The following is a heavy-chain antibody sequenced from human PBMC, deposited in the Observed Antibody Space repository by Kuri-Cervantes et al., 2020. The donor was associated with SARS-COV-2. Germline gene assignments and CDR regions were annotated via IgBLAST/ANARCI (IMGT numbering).Heavy chain of an antibody. CDR3: AREVGERDYYDSSGYPHAGGDY. D-gene: IGHD3-22*01. CDR2: ICSDGSKN. Sequence: SLMFSCTTCDMIFSYAVMHWVRQAPGRLLEWVAMICSDGSKNYDADSVKGQFTISRDNSKDTLFLQLSSVSAEDTAVYYCAREVGERDYYDSSGYPHAGGDYWGQGTLVTVSS. CDR1: DMIFSYAV. V-gene: IGHV3-33*01. J-gene: IGHJ4*02.